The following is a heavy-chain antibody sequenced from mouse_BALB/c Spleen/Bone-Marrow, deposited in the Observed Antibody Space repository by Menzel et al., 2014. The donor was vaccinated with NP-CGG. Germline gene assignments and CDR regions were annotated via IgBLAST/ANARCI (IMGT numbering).Heavy chain of an antibody. CDR1: GYTSTSYF. D-gene: IGHD2-14*01. CDR3: AYYRYDEYFDV. J-gene: IGHJ1*01. CDR2: IYPGDGST. Sequence: VQLQQSGPELVKPGASVKMSCKASGYTSTSYFIHWVKLRPGQGLEWIGWIYPGDGSTKYNEEFKGKTTLTADKSSSTAYMLLSSLTSEDSAIFFCAYYRYDEYFDVWGAGTTVTVSS. V-gene: IGHV1S56*01.